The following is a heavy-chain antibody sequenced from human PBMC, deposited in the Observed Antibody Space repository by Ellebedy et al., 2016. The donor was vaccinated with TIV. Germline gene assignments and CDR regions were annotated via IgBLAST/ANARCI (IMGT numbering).Heavy chain of an antibody. CDR3: ASSGNDYDFDY. Sequence: SETLSLXXAVYVGSFSGYYWSWIRQSPGKGLEWIGEVNHSGSTNYNPSLKSRVTISVDTSKNQFSLKLSSVTAADTAVYYCASSGNDYDFDYWGQGTLVTVSS. V-gene: IGHV4-34*01. CDR2: VNHSGST. CDR1: VGSFSGYY. D-gene: IGHD5-12*01. J-gene: IGHJ4*02.